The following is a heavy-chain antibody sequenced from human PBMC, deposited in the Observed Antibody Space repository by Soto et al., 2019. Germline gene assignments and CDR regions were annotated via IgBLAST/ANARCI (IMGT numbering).Heavy chain of an antibody. V-gene: IGHV6-1*01. CDR2: TYYRSKWYN. Sequence: XQTLSLTCAISGDSVSSNSAAWNWIRQSPSRGLEWLGRTYYRSKWYNDYAVSVKSRITINPDTSKNQFSLQLNSVTPEDTAVYYCASALPTYCSSKSCYYYYGMDVWGQGTTVTVSS. D-gene: IGHD2-2*01. CDR3: ASALPTYCSSKSCYYYYGMDV. CDR1: GDSVSSNSAA. J-gene: IGHJ6*02.